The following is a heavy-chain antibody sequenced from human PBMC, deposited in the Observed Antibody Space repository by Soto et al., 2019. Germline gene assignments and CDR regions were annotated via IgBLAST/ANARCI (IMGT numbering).Heavy chain of an antibody. D-gene: IGHD1-26*01. J-gene: IGHJ3*02. CDR3: ARSEIYLRVLGGAFDI. CDR2: IRKSSSIV. Sequence: GSLKISCAASGFTFSNYNMNWVRQAPGKGLEWVSYIRKSSSIVYYADSVKGRFTISRDNSKNTLYLQMNSLRAEDTAVYYCARSEIYLRVLGGAFDIWGQGTVVTVSS. V-gene: IGHV3-48*01. CDR1: GFTFSNYN.